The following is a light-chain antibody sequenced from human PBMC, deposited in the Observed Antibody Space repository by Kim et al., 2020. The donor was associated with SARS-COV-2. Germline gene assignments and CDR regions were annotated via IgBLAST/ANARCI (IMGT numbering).Light chain of an antibody. J-gene: IGLJ3*02. CDR1: NIGTNS. Sequence: APGKTAKITCGGNNIGTNSVHWYQQKAGQAPVLVIYYDSDRPSGIPARFSGSNSGNTATLTISRVEAGDEADYYCQVWDSSSDHWVFGGGTQLTVL. V-gene: IGLV3-21*04. CDR3: QVWDSSSDHWV. CDR2: YDS.